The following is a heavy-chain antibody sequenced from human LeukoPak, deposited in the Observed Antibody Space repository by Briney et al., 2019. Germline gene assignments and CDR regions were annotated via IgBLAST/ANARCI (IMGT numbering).Heavy chain of an antibody. CDR1: GFPFNRYS. V-gene: IGHV3-23*01. J-gene: IGHJ4*02. CDR3: AKEPMIVVVTPGRHFDY. D-gene: IGHD3-22*01. CDR2: ISGRCDGT. Sequence: GGPLRLSCAASGFPFNRYSVKWVRQAPGEGLEWVSAISGRCDGTHYADSVKGRFTVSRDNSKSTLYLQVNSLRAEDTAVYYCAKEPMIVVVTPGRHFDYWGQGTLVTVSS.